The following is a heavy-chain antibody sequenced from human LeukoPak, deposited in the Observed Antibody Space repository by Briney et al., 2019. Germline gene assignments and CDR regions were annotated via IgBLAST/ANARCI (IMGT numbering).Heavy chain of an antibody. V-gene: IGHV3-7*01. Sequence: GGSLRLSCAASGFTFTTYWMSWVRQAPGQGLEWAANINQDGNEKYYVDSVKGRFTMSRDNAKNSLYLQMNSLRADDTAVYYCARTNSQARDYYYYMDVWGKGTTVTVSS. CDR3: ARTNSQARDYYYYMDV. D-gene: IGHD1-7*01. CDR2: INQDGNEK. CDR1: GFTFTTYW. J-gene: IGHJ6*03.